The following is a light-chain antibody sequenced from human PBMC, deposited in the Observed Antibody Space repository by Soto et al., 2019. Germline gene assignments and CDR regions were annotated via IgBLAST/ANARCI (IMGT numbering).Light chain of an antibody. Sequence: QSVLTQPPSASGTPGQRVTISCSGSSSNIGSKYVYWYQQLPGTAPKLLMYRNNQRPSGVPDRFSGSKSGTSASLAISGLRSEDEAHYHCAAGDSILGGLAFGGGTKLTV. CDR1: SSNIGSKY. V-gene: IGLV1-47*01. CDR2: RNN. J-gene: IGLJ2*01. CDR3: AAGDSILGGLA.